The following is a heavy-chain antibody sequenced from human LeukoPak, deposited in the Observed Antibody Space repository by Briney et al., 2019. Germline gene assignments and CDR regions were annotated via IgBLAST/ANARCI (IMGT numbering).Heavy chain of an antibody. CDR3: ARGLGEIATINY. V-gene: IGHV1-8*01. J-gene: IGHJ4*02. Sequence: ASVKVSCKASGYTFTSYDINWVRQATGQGLEWMGWMNPNSGNTGYAQKFQGRVTMTRNTSISTAYMELSSLRSEDTAVYYCARGLGEIATINYWGQGTLVTVSS. D-gene: IGHD5-24*01. CDR2: MNPNSGNT. CDR1: GYTFTSYD.